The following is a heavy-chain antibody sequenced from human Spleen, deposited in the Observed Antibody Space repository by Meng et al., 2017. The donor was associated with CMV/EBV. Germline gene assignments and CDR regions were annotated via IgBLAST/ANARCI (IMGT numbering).Heavy chain of an antibody. V-gene: IGHV4-59*01. Sequence: CPVSGGSITPYSWTWIRQPPGKGLEWIGYIDYNGDTYYNPSLKSRVTLSVDTSKNQFSLNLNSVTAADTAIYYCGRGGGFAVKIDYWGRGALVTVSS. CDR2: IDYNGDT. J-gene: IGHJ4*02. CDR1: GGSITPYS. D-gene: IGHD3-3*01. CDR3: GRGGGFAVKIDY.